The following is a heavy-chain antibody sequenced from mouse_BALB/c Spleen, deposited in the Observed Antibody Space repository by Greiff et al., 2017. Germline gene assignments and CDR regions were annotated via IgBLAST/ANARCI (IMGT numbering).Heavy chain of an antibody. V-gene: IGHV5-6*01. J-gene: IGHJ3*01. CDR3: ARPYYDYFAY. Sequence: EVKVVESGGDLVKPGGSLKLSCAASGFTFSSYGMSWVRQTPDKRLEWVATISSGGSYTYYPDSVKGRFTISRDNAKNTLYLQMSSLKSEDTAMYYCARPYYDYFAYWGQGTLVTVSA. D-gene: IGHD2-4*01. CDR2: ISSGGSYT. CDR1: GFTFSSYG.